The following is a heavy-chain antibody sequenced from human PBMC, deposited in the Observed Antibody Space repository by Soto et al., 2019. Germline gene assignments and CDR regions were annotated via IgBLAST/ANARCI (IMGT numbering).Heavy chain of an antibody. CDR1: GFIFTNYA. J-gene: IGHJ6*03. CDR2: ISRTGDA. Sequence: EVQLLESGGGLVQPGGSLRLSCAASGFIFTNYAMSWVRQAPGKGLEWVSSISRTGDAHYADSVRGRFTISRDDSKNTLYLQLNSLRAEDTTVYTCAKNYFMDFWGKGTTVTVSS. CDR3: AKNYFMDF. D-gene: IGHD3-10*01. V-gene: IGHV3-23*01.